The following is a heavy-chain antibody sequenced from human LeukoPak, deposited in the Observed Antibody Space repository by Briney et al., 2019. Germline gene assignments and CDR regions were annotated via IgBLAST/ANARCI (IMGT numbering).Heavy chain of an antibody. D-gene: IGHD2-2*01. V-gene: IGHV3-21*01. J-gene: IGHJ4*02. CDR1: GFSFSGYS. Sequence: GGSLRLSCVASGFSFSGYSINWVRQAPGKGLEWVSSISPSSTYIYYADSVQGRFTIPRDNAMNSLYLQMNSLRAEDTAVYYSARGRGCSSMSCYPDYWGQGTLVTVSS. CDR2: ISPSSTYI. CDR3: ARGRGCSSMSCYPDY.